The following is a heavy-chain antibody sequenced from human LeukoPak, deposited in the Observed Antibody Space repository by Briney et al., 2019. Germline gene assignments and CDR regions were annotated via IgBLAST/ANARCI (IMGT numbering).Heavy chain of an antibody. D-gene: IGHD3-3*01. CDR2: INPNSGGT. CDR1: GYTFTGYY. Sequence: ASVKVSCKASGYTFTGYYMHWVRQAPGQGLEWMGRINPNSGGTNYAQKFQGRVTMTRDTSISTAYMELSRLRSDDTAVYYCARDLKPERTYYDFWSGYYMGYWGQGTLVTVSS. CDR3: ARDLKPERTYYDFWSGYYMGY. J-gene: IGHJ4*02. V-gene: IGHV1-2*06.